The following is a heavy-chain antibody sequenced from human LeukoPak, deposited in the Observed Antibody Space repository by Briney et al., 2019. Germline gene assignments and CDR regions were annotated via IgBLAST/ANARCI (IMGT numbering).Heavy chain of an antibody. J-gene: IGHJ5*02. CDR3: ASTPDAPYCSSTSCYTFRFDP. CDR1: GYSISSGYY. Sequence: SETLSLTCAVSGYSISSGYYWGWIRQPPGKGLEWIGSIYHSGSTYYNPSLKSRVTISVDTSKNQFSLKLSSVTAADTAVYYCASTPDAPYCSSTSCYTFRFDPWAREPWSPSPQ. V-gene: IGHV4-38-2*01. D-gene: IGHD2-2*02. CDR2: IYHSGST.